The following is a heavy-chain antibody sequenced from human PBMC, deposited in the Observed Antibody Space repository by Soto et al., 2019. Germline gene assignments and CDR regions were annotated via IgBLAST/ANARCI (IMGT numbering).Heavy chain of an antibody. D-gene: IGHD3-9*01. Sequence: QVQLVQSGPEVKKPGASVKVACKASGYTFLKYGINWVRQAPGQGLEWMGGIQTDNDHASFAQKFEGRVTMTTDTSTRTVYMELRDLSSDDTAVYYCAKDLGSGYRFDYWGQGNPVTVSS. J-gene: IGHJ4*02. V-gene: IGHV1-18*01. CDR2: IQTDNDHA. CDR1: GYTFLKYG. CDR3: AKDLGSGYRFDY.